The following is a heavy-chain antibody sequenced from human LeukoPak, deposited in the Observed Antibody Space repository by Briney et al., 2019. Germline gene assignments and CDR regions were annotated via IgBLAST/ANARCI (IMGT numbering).Heavy chain of an antibody. CDR1: GGSTSSYY. Sequence: SESLSLTCTVSGGSTSSYYWSWIRQPAGKGLEWIGRIYTSGSTNYKPSLKGRVTMSVDTSKNQSSLRLSSVTAADTAVYYCARGTSIFGPNWFDPWGQGTLVTVSS. J-gene: IGHJ5*02. CDR2: IYTSGST. CDR3: ARGTSIFGPNWFDP. D-gene: IGHD3-3*01. V-gene: IGHV4-4*07.